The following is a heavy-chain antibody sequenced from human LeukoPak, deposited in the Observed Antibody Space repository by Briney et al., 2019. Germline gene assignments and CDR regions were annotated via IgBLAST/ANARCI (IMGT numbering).Heavy chain of an antibody. CDR1: GFTFSSYW. D-gene: IGHD6-13*01. CDR2: IYSGGST. J-gene: IGHJ4*02. CDR3: ARGGIAIPFDY. V-gene: IGHV3-66*01. Sequence: GGSLRLSCAASGFTFSSYWMHWVRQAPGKGLVWVSVIYSGGSTYYADSVKGRFTVSRDNSKNTLYLQMNSLRAEDTAVYYCARGGIAIPFDYWGQGTLVTVSS.